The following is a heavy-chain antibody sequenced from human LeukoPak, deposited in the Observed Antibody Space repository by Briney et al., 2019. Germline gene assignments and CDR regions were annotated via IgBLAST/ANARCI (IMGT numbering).Heavy chain of an antibody. V-gene: IGHV4-61*02. CDR3: ARGSSSSWYGMLTFDY. D-gene: IGHD6-13*01. Sequence: SETLSLTCTVSGGSISSGSYYWSWIRQPAGKGLEWIGRIYTSGSTNYNPSLKSRVTISVDTSKNQFSLKLSSVTAADTAVYYCARGSSSSWYGMLTFDYWGQGTLVTVSS. J-gene: IGHJ4*02. CDR1: GGSISSGSYY. CDR2: IYTSGST.